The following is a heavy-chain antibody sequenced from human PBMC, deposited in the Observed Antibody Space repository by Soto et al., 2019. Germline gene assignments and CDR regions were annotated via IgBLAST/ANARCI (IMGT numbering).Heavy chain of an antibody. CDR3: ARVDLSYYDSSGYYYDY. V-gene: IGHV1-18*01. CDR2: ISAYNGNT. Sequence: QVQLVQSGAEVKKPGASVKVSCKASGYTFTSYGISWVRQAPGQGLEWMGWISAYNGNTNYAQELQGRVTMTTDTSTSTAYMELRSLRSDDTAVYYCARVDLSYYDSSGYYYDYWGQGTLVTVSS. D-gene: IGHD3-22*01. CDR1: GYTFTSYG. J-gene: IGHJ4*02.